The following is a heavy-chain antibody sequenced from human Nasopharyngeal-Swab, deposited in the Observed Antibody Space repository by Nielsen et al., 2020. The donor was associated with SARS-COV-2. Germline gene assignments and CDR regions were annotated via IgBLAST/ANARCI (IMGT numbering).Heavy chain of an antibody. CDR2: IDWDDDK. Sequence: WIRQPPGKALEGLALIDWDDDKYYSTSLKTRLTISKDTSKNQVVLTMTNMDPVDTATYYCARIPPLDYYFDYWGQGTLVTVSS. J-gene: IGHJ4*02. D-gene: IGHD3/OR15-3a*01. CDR3: ARIPPLDYYFDY. V-gene: IGHV2-70*01.